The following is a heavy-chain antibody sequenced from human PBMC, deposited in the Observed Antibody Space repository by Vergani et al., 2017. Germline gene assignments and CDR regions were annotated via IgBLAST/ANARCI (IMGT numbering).Heavy chain of an antibody. CDR3: ARERSGSNRYMDV. V-gene: IGHV3-21*01. J-gene: IGHJ6*03. Sequence: EVQLVESGGGLVKPGGSLRLSCAASGFTFSSYSMNWVRQAPGKGLEWVSSISSSSRYIYYADSVKGRFTISRDNAKNSLYLQMNSLRAEDTAVYYCARERSGSNRYMDVWGKGTTVTVSS. CDR2: ISSSSRYI. D-gene: IGHD2/OR15-2a*01. CDR1: GFTFSSYS.